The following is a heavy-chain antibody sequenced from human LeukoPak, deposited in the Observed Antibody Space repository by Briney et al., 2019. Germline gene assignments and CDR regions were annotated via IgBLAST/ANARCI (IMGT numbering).Heavy chain of an antibody. V-gene: IGHV1-24*01. CDR2: FDPEDGET. CDR3: ATSIAAAHDY. Sequence: ASVKVSCKGSGYTPIELSMHWVRQAPGKGLEWMGGFDPEDGETIYAQKFQGRVTMTEDTSTDTAYMELSSLRSEDTAVYYCATSIAAAHDYWGQGTLVTVSS. D-gene: IGHD6-13*01. CDR1: GYTPIELS. J-gene: IGHJ4*02.